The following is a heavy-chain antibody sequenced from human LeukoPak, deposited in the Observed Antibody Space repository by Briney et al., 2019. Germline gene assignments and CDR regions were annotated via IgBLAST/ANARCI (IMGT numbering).Heavy chain of an antibody. Sequence: PGGSLRLSCAASGFTFSDYYVSWIRQAPGKGLEWVSYITSRSSYTDYADSVKGRFTISRDNAKNSLYLQMKSLRAEDTAVYYCARVGRYYYGSGSYYGYYFDSWGQGTLVTVSS. D-gene: IGHD3-10*01. CDR3: ARVGRYYYGSGSYYGYYFDS. V-gene: IGHV3-11*03. J-gene: IGHJ4*02. CDR1: GFTFSDYY. CDR2: ITSRSSYT.